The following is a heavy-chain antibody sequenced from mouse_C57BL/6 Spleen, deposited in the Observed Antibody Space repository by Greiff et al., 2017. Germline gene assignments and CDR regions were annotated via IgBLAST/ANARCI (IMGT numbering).Heavy chain of an antibody. Sequence: EVMLVESGGGLVKPGGSLKLSCAASGFTFSDYGMHWVRQAPEKGLEWVAYISSGSSTIYYADTVKGRFTISRDNAKNTLFLQMTSLRSEDTAMYYCARQEGSGYEYYFDYWGQGTTLTVSS. CDR3: ARQEGSGYEYYFDY. V-gene: IGHV5-17*01. CDR1: GFTFSDYG. D-gene: IGHD3-2*02. J-gene: IGHJ2*01. CDR2: ISSGSSTI.